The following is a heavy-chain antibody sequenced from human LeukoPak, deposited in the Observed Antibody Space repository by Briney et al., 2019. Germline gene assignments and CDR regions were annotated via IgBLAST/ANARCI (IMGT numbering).Heavy chain of an antibody. J-gene: IGHJ4*02. CDR2: MSPDENEK. CDR1: EFTFTNYW. Sequence: GGSLRLSCAITEFTFTNYWKNWVRQASGKGLEWVANMSPDENEKKYVDSVKGRFTISTDDAKKTLYLQMNSLRVEDTAIYYCLGYGNDNPWGQGALVTVSS. D-gene: IGHD5-12*01. CDR3: LGYGNDNP. V-gene: IGHV3-7*03.